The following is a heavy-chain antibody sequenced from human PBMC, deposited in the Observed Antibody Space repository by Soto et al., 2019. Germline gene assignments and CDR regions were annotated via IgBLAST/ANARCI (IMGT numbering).Heavy chain of an antibody. D-gene: IGHD3-16*01. J-gene: IGHJ6*02. CDR2: ISPYTGNT. CDR3: VMVDNYVTPTPEDV. CDR1: GYIFVNYG. Sequence: QVQLVQSGDEVKKPGASVKVSCKASGYIFVNYGIAWVRQAPGQGLEWMGGISPYTGNTHSATKIQGRLTMTTDTSTSTAYMDLGNLTSDDTAVYYCVMVDNYVTPTPEDVGGQGTTVTVSS. V-gene: IGHV1-18*01.